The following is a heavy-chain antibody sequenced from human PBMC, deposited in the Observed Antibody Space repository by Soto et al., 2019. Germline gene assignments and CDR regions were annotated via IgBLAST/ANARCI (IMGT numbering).Heavy chain of an antibody. J-gene: IGHJ4*02. D-gene: IGHD6-13*01. Sequence: PGGSLRLSCAASGFTFSNYWMHWVRQAPGKGLVWVSRISNDGSTTNYADSVRGRFTISRANAKNTLYLQMTGLRAEDTAVYYCAREEGISSWSAFDYWGQGTLVTVSS. CDR3: AREEGISSWSAFDY. CDR1: GFTFSNYW. V-gene: IGHV3-74*01. CDR2: ISNDGSTT.